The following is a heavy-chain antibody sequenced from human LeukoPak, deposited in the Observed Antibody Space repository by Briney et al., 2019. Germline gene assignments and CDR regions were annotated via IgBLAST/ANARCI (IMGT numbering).Heavy chain of an antibody. CDR2: ISGSGGST. D-gene: IGHD2-2*01. CDR1: GFPFTSYA. CDR3: ARFSSTGYYYGMDV. V-gene: IGHV3-23*01. Sequence: GGSLRLSCAASGFPFTSYAMSWVRQAPGKGLEWVSAISGSGGSTYYADSVKGRFTLSRDNSKNTLLLQMNSLRAEDSAVYYCARFSSTGYYYGMDVWGQGTTVTVSS. J-gene: IGHJ6*02.